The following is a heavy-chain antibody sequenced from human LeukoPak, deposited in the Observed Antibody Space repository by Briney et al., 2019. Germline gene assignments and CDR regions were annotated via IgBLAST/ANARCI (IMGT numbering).Heavy chain of an antibody. CDR2: VRNKPNGYTT. CDR1: GSSISDHY. CDR3: TRVRHGDYFDY. V-gene: IGHV3-72*01. Sequence: GGSLRLSCAASGSSISDHYMDWVRQAPGKGLEWVGRVRNKPNGYTTDYGTSVKGRFTISRDDSKNSLYLQMNSLTSEDTAVYYCTRVRHGDYFDYWGQGTLVSVSS. J-gene: IGHJ4*02. D-gene: IGHD4-17*01.